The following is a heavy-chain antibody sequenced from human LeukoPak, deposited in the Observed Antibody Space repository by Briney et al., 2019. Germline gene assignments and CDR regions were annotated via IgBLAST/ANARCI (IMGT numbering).Heavy chain of an antibody. CDR1: GGSISSSTYC. Sequence: SETLSLTCTVSGGSISSSTYCWGWIRQPPGKGLEWIGSIYYSGNTYYNPSLKSRVTISVDTSKNQFSLKLSSVTAADTAVYYCARQGRGYSSGWYLGWFDPWGQGTLVTVSS. CDR2: IYYSGNT. V-gene: IGHV4-39*01. CDR3: ARQGRGYSSGWYLGWFDP. D-gene: IGHD6-19*01. J-gene: IGHJ5*02.